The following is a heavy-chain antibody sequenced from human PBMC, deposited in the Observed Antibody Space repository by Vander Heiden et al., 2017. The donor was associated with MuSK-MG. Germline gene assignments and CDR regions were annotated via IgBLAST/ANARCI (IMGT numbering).Heavy chain of an antibody. Sequence: QVQLQESGPGLVKPSQTLSLTCTVSGGSISGGAYYWNWIRQPPGKGLEWIGNIYYSGSTHYNPSLKSRVTILVDTSKNQFSVKLSSVTAADTAVYYCARSGFWSGENRFDPWGQGTLGTVSS. CDR1: GGSISGGAYY. CDR3: ARSGFWSGENRFDP. V-gene: IGHV4-30-4*01. J-gene: IGHJ5*02. CDR2: IYYSGST. D-gene: IGHD3-3*01.